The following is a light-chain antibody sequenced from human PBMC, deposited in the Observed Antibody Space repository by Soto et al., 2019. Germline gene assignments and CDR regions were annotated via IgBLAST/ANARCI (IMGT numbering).Light chain of an antibody. Sequence: EIVLTQSQGTLSLSPGERATLSCRASQSVSGSYLAWYQQKTGQAPRLLIYGASIRATGITDRFSGSGSEMEFTLTIIRLEAEDFAVYYCQQYGSAPPYTFGQGTKLESK. CDR1: QSVSGSY. CDR3: QQYGSAPPYT. V-gene: IGKV3-20*01. CDR2: GAS. J-gene: IGKJ2*01.